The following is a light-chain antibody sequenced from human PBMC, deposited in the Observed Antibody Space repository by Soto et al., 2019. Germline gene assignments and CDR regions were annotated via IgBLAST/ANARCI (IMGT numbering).Light chain of an antibody. V-gene: IGKV4-1*01. CDR3: QHYYGNPT. CDR2: WAS. Sequence: DIVMTQSPDSLSVSLGEQATINCRSSQRGLYSSNSKNYLAWYQHKPGQPPKLLIYWASTRESGVPERFSGSGYGTYFPLTISSLHAEDVADYFCQHYYGNPTFGGGTKVEIK. J-gene: IGKJ4*01. CDR1: QRGLYSSNSKNY.